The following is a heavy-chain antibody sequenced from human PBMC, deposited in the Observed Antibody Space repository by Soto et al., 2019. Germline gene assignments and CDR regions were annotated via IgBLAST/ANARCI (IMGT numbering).Heavy chain of an antibody. Sequence: PGEPLKISCKGSGYSFISYWIGWVRQMPGRGLEWMGIIYPRDSDTRYSPSFQGQVTISADKSISTAYLQWSSLKASDTAMYYCATRVQHPGKYYYGMGVWGQGTTVTVSS. CDR1: GYSFISYW. D-gene: IGHD2-2*01. J-gene: IGHJ6*02. CDR2: IYPRDSDT. V-gene: IGHV5-51*01. CDR3: ATRVQHPGKYYYGMGV.